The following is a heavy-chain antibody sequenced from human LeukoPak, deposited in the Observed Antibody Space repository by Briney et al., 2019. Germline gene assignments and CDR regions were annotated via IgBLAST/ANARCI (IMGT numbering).Heavy chain of an antibody. CDR3: ARHISGWYWFDP. V-gene: IGHV4-39*01. CDR2: IYYSGST. D-gene: IGHD6-19*01. J-gene: IGHJ5*02. Sequence: SETLPLTCTVSGGSISSSSYYWGWIRQPPGKGLEWIGSIYYSGSTYYNPSLKSRVTISVDTSKNQFSLKLSSVTAANTAVYYCARHISGWYWFDPWGQGTLVTVSS. CDR1: GGSISSSSYY.